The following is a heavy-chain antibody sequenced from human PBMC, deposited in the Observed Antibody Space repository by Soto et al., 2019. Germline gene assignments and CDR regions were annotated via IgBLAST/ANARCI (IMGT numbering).Heavy chain of an antibody. CDR1: GFTFSSYG. D-gene: IGHD6-13*01. V-gene: IGHV3-30*18. CDR3: AKSTSVAAAGTDAFDI. CDR2: ISYDGSNK. Sequence: GGSLRLSCAASGFTFSSYGMHWVRQAPGKGLEWVAVISYDGSNKYYADSVKGRFTISRDNSKNTLYLQMNSLRAEDTAVYYCAKSTSVAAAGTDAFDIWGQGTMVTVSS. J-gene: IGHJ3*02.